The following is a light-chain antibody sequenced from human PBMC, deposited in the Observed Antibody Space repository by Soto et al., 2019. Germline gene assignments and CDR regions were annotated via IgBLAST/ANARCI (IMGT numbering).Light chain of an antibody. V-gene: IGKV3-15*01. CDR1: ESVNSN. Sequence: EIVMTQSPATLSMSPGERATLSCRASESVNSNLAWYQQKPGQPPRLLIYRASTRATGIPARFSGSGSGTEFTLTISSLQSEDFEVYYCQQYNNWPPLTFGGGTTVEI. CDR2: RAS. CDR3: QQYNNWPPLT. J-gene: IGKJ4*01.